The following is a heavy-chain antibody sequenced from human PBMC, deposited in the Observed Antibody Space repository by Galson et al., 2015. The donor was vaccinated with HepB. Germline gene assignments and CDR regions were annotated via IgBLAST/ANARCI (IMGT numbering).Heavy chain of an antibody. D-gene: IGHD1-26*01. Sequence: LRLSCAASGFSFSDYGMNWVRQAPGKGLVWFSAINSESNTVYADYVKGRLTVSRDNAKNTVYLQINNLGAGDTAKYYYARDGWGPGHWGQGTLVIVSS. CDR2: INSESNT. J-gene: IGHJ1*01. CDR1: GFSFSDYG. CDR3: ARDGWGPGH. V-gene: IGHV3-74*01.